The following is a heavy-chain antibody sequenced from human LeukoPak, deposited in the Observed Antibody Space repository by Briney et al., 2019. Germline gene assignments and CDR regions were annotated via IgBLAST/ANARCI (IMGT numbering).Heavy chain of an antibody. J-gene: IGHJ6*03. CDR3: ARVRCSGGSCPYYYYYYYMDV. V-gene: IGHV4-39*07. D-gene: IGHD2-15*01. CDR2: IHYSGST. Sequence: SETLSLTCTVSGGSISSSSYYWAWIRQPPGKGLEWIGSIHYSGSTYYNPSLQSRVTLSIDTSKNQFSLKLRFVTAADTAVYYCARVRCSGGSCPYYYYYYYMDVWGKGTTVTVSS. CDR1: GGSISSSSYY.